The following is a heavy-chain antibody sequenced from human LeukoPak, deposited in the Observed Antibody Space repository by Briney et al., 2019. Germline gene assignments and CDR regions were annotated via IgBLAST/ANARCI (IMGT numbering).Heavy chain of an antibody. J-gene: IGHJ4*02. CDR3: ARSYSSGWSDY. CDR1: GGSISSGGYY. CDR2: IYYSGST. V-gene: IGHV4-31*03. D-gene: IGHD6-19*01. Sequence: SQTLSLTCTVSGGSISSGGYYWSWIRQHPGKGLEWIGYIYYSGSTYYNPSLKSRVTISVDTSKNQFSLKLSSETAADTAVYYCARSYSSGWSDYWGQGTLVTVSS.